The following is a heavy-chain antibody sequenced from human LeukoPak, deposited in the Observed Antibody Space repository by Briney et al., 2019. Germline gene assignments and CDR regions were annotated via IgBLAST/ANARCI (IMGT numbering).Heavy chain of an antibody. CDR1: GLTFDDYA. CDR2: ISWNSVNV. D-gene: IGHD6-13*01. V-gene: IGHV3-9*01. J-gene: IGHJ6*03. Sequence: GGSLRLSCAASGLTFDDYAMHWVRQAPGRGLEWVSGISWNSVNVGYADSVKGRFTISRDNAKNSLYLQMNSLRAEDTAVYYCARGLAAAGRQPTLYYYYYMDVWGKGTTVTVSS. CDR3: ARGLAAAGRQPTLYYYYYMDV.